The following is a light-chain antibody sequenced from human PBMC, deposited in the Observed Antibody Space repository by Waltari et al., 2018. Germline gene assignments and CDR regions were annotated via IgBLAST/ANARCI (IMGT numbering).Light chain of an antibody. CDR3: QTWDFSTAV. CDR2: QDA. V-gene: IGLV3-1*01. Sequence: SYEVTQPPSVSVSPGQTATIACTGPDLEEKSAFWYQQRPGQSPVRVIYQDAKRPSGAPARFSGSKSANTATLTISGTQPMDEADYYCQTWDFSTAVFGGGTRLTVL. CDR1: DLEEKS. J-gene: IGLJ2*01.